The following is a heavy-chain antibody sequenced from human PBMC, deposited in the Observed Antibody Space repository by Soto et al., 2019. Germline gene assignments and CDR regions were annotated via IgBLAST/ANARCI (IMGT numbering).Heavy chain of an antibody. CDR3: AHKWGVAVWNAFDI. Sequence: QITLKESGPTLVKPTQTLTLTCTFSGFSLSTSGVSVGWIRQPPGKALEWLALIHWDDDTRYSPSLKSRLTITKDTSKNQVVLTMTNMDPVDTATYYCAHKWGVAVWNAFDIWGLGTMVTVSS. D-gene: IGHD2-15*01. CDR2: IHWDDDT. V-gene: IGHV2-5*02. CDR1: GFSLSTSGVS. J-gene: IGHJ3*02.